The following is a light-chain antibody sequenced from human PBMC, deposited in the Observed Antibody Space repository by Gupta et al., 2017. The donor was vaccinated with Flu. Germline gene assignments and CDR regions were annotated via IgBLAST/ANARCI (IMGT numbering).Light chain of an antibody. CDR3: QQADYFPRT. CDR2: EVS. Sequence: DIQITQSPSSASASVGDRVHITCLVIQGIDSWLRWYHQKPGRAPKLLIYEVSSRSSGVPARFSGSGSDTEFTLTISSLQPEDFATYYCQQADYFPRTFGQGTMVDIK. J-gene: IGKJ1*01. CDR1: QGIDSW. V-gene: IGKV1-12*01.